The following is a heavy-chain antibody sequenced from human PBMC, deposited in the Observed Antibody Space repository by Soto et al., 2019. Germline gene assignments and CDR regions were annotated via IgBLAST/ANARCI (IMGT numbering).Heavy chain of an antibody. CDR3: AREGHSSWEWLDP. CDR2: VYHTGAT. J-gene: IGHJ5*02. V-gene: IGHV4-31*03. D-gene: IGHD1-26*01. Sequence: QVQLQESGPGLVEPSQTLSLVCSVSGDPLSYGCYYWSWVRQSPGKALEWIGFVYHTGATYYHPSLERRVTMAVDMSKNEFSLKLTSVTAADTATYYCAREGHSSWEWLDPWGQGILVTVSS. CDR1: GDPLSYGCYY.